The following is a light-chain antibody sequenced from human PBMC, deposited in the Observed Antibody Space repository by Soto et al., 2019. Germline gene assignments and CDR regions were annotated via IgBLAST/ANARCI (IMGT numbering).Light chain of an antibody. CDR1: QSFSSSF. Sequence: IVFTQSPGTLSLSPGERATLSCRSSQSFSSSFLAWYQQKPGQAPRLRIYGASSRATGIPDRFSGSGSGTDFTLNISRLEPEDFAVYYRQQYGSSPYTFGQGPKLEI. CDR3: QQYGSSPYT. J-gene: IGKJ2*01. V-gene: IGKV3-20*01. CDR2: GAS.